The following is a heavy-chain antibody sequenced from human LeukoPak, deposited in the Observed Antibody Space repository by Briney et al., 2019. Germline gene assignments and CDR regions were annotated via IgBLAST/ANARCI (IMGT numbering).Heavy chain of an antibody. Sequence: GGSLRLSCAASGFTFSSYSMNWVRQAPGKGLEWVSSISSSSSYIYYADSVKGRFTISRDNAKNSLYLQMNNLRAEDTAFYYCAKEGYSYSFDYWGQGTLVTVSS. CDR1: GFTFSSYS. J-gene: IGHJ4*02. CDR3: AKEGYSYSFDY. V-gene: IGHV3-21*04. D-gene: IGHD5-18*01. CDR2: ISSSSSYI.